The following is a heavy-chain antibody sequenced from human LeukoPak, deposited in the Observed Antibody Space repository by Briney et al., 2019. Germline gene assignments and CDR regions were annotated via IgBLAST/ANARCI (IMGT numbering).Heavy chain of an antibody. D-gene: IGHD5-18*01. J-gene: IGHJ4*02. CDR2: INHSGST. V-gene: IGHV4-34*01. CDR3: ARGGGYSYGPPFDY. Sequence: SETLSLTCAVYGGSFSGYYWSWIRQPPGKGLEWIGEINHSGSTNYNPSLTSRVTISVDTSNTQFSLKLSSVTAADTAVYYCARGGGYSYGPPFDYWGQGTLVTVSS. CDR1: GGSFSGYY.